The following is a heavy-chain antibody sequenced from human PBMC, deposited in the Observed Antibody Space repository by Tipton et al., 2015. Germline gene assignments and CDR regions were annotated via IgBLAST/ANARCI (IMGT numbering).Heavy chain of an antibody. V-gene: IGHV4-59*01. CDR3: GRDPGVGSGWSHQGDF. CDR1: GSSFTPYY. Sequence: TLSLTCTISGSSFTPYYWSWIRQPPGKGLEWIGYVYYTGRTNYNPSLKSRVSISLDTSQSQFSLELTSVTAADTAMYYCGRDPGVGSGWSHQGDFWGQGTLVTVSS. D-gene: IGHD6-19*01. J-gene: IGHJ4*02. CDR2: VYYTGRT.